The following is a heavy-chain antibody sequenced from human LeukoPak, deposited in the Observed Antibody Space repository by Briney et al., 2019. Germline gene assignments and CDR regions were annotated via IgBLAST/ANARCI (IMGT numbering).Heavy chain of an antibody. CDR1: GFTFSSYS. D-gene: IGHD5-12*01. J-gene: IGHJ3*02. Sequence: GGSLRLSCAASGFTFSSYSMNWVRQAPGKGLEWVSSISSSSSYIYYADSVKGRFTISRDNAKNSLYLQMNSLRAEDTAVYYCARGAIGYSGTGAFDIWGQGTMATVSS. CDR3: ARGAIGYSGTGAFDI. CDR2: ISSSSSYI. V-gene: IGHV3-21*01.